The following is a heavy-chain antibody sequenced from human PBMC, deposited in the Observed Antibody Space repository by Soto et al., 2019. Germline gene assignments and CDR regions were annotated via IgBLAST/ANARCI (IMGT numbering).Heavy chain of an antibody. CDR1: GGSFSGYY. D-gene: IGHD1-7*01. CDR2: INHSGST. Sequence: PSETLSLTCAVYGGSFSGYYWSWIRQPPGKGLEWIGEINHSGSTNYNPSLKSRVTISVDTSKNQFSLKLSSVTAADAAVYYCARLITGTTYYYYYYMDVWGKGTTVTVSS. J-gene: IGHJ6*03. V-gene: IGHV4-34*01. CDR3: ARLITGTTYYYYYYMDV.